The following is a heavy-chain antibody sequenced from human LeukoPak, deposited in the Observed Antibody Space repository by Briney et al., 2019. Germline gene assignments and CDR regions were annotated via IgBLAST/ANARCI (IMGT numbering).Heavy chain of an antibody. V-gene: IGHV3-23*01. J-gene: IGHJ3*02. CDR1: GFTFSSYA. Sequence: GGSLRLSCAASGFTFSSYAMSWVRQAPGKGLVWVSRINPDESDTTSADSVKGRFTISRDNSKNTLYLQMNSLRAEDTAVYYCAKIRGEGAFDIWGQGTMVTVSS. CDR2: INPDESDT. CDR3: AKIRGEGAFDI. D-gene: IGHD2-21*01.